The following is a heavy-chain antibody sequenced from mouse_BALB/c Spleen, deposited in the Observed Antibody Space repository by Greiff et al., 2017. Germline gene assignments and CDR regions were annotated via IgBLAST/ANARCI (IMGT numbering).Heavy chain of an antibody. D-gene: IGHD5-1*01. Sequence: QVQLQQSGAELVRPGTSVKVSCKASGYAFTNYLIEWVKQRPGQGLEWIGVINPGSGGTNYNEKFKGKATLTADKSSSTAYMQLSSLTSDDSAVYFCARSYRYAMDYWGQGTSVTVSS. CDR1: GYAFTNYL. J-gene: IGHJ4*01. CDR2: INPGSGGT. V-gene: IGHV1-54*01. CDR3: ARSYRYAMDY.